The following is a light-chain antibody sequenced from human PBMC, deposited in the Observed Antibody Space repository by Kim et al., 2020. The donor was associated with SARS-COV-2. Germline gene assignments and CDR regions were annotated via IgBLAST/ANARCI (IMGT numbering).Light chain of an antibody. CDR1: SLRSLY. Sequence: AVGQTVRITCQGDSLRSLYASWYQQKPGQAPVLVIYGKNNRPSGIPDRFSGSSSGNTASLTITGAQAEDEADYYCNSRDSSGNHLVFGGGTQLTVL. CDR3: NSRDSSGNHLV. J-gene: IGLJ2*01. CDR2: GKN. V-gene: IGLV3-19*01.